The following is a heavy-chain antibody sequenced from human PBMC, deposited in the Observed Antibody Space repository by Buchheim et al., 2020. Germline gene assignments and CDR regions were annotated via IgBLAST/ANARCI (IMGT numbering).Heavy chain of an antibody. Sequence: QVQLQESGPGLVKPSQTLSLTCTVSGGSISSGGYYWSWIRQHPGKGLEWIGYIYYSGSTYYNPSLKSRVTISVDTSKNQFSLKLSSVTAADTAVYYCARAGSCSSTSCVLSYYYYGMDVWGQGTT. V-gene: IGHV4-31*03. D-gene: IGHD2-2*01. CDR1: GGSISSGGYY. CDR3: ARAGSCSSTSCVLSYYYYGMDV. J-gene: IGHJ6*02. CDR2: IYYSGST.